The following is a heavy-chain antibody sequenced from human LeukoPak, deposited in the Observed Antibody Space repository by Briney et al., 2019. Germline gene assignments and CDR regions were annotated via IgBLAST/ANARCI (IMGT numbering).Heavy chain of an antibody. CDR2: IKEDGSEK. CDR1: GFTFSSYW. CDR3: ARDRYSSK. J-gene: IGHJ1*01. Sequence: GSLRLSCVASGFTFSSYWMTWVRPAPGKGPEWVANIKEDGSEKYYVDSVKGRFSISRDNAKNSLFLQMNSPRAEDTAVYYCARDRYSSKWGQGTLVTVSS. D-gene: IGHD6-19*01. V-gene: IGHV3-7*01.